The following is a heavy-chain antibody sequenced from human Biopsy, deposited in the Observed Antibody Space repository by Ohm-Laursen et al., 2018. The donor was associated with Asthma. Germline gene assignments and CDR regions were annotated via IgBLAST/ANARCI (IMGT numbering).Heavy chain of an antibody. CDR1: GFTFSNAW. Sequence: SLRLSCAASGFTFSNAWMNWVRQAPGKGLEWLGRIKSTNEGGTPDYAAAVKGRLTISRDDSQNTLYLQMSSLTTEDTAVYFCSTNRLWFGQSPYYFDYWGQGSLVTVSS. V-gene: IGHV3-15*01. J-gene: IGHJ4*02. CDR3: STNRLWFGQSPYYFDY. D-gene: IGHD3-10*01. CDR2: IKSTNEGGTP.